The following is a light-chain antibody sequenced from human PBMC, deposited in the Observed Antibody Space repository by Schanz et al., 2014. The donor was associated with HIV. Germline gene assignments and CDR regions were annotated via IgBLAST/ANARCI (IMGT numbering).Light chain of an antibody. Sequence: QSALTQPASVSGSLGQSITISCTGTSGDVGRSDYLSWYQQHPGQAPKLLIYDVTYRPSGISNRFSGSKSGYTASLTISGLQADDEADYYCSSYTTSSTLVFGGGTKVTVL. CDR2: DVT. CDR3: SSYTTSSTLV. J-gene: IGLJ2*01. CDR1: SGDVGRSDY. V-gene: IGLV2-14*03.